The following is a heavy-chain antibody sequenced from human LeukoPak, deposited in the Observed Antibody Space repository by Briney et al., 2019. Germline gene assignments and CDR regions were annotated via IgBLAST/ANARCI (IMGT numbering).Heavy chain of an antibody. CDR2: IRYDGNNQ. Sequence: GGSLRLSCAASGFNFSTYGMHWVRQAPGKGLEWVAFIRYDGNNQYYADSVKGRFTISRDNSKNTLYLQMNSLRVEDTAVYYCAKGGPPTGASPRPWDFNYWGQGALVTVSS. CDR3: AKGGPPTGASPRPWDFNY. D-gene: IGHD1-26*01. J-gene: IGHJ4*02. CDR1: GFNFSTYG. V-gene: IGHV3-30*02.